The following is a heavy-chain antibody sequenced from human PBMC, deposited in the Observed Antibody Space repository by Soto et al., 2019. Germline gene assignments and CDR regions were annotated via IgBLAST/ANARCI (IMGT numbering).Heavy chain of an antibody. Sequence: QVHLQESGPGLVKPSETLSLTCSISGGSINNYYWTWIRQTPGKGLEWIGYIYYTGRTIYNPSLGSRVTIALDTSKNQFSLKLISVTTTDTAVYYCARGTLWFGALGADDPWGQGTLVTVSS. V-gene: IGHV4-59*01. D-gene: IGHD3-10*01. J-gene: IGHJ5*02. CDR2: IYYTGRT. CDR1: GGSINNYY. CDR3: ARGTLWFGALGADDP.